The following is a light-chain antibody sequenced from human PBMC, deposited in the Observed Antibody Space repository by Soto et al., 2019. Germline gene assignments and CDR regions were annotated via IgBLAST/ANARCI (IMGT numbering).Light chain of an antibody. J-gene: IGLJ3*02. V-gene: IGLV2-14*01. CDR3: SSYTSSSTWV. CDR2: EVS. CDR1: SSDVGSYKY. Sequence: QSALTQPASVSGSPGQSITISCTGTSSDVGSYKYVSWYQQHPGKAPKLIIYEVSNRPSGVSNRFSGSKSGNTASLTISGLQAEDEAAYYCSSYTSSSTWVFGGGTKLTVL.